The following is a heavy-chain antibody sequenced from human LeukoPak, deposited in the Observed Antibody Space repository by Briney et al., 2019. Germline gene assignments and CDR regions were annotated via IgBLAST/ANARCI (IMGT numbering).Heavy chain of an antibody. J-gene: IGHJ6*02. CDR3: ARAISMVWGLIYYGMDV. CDR2: INQDGSAK. V-gene: IGHV3-7*01. CDR1: GFSFRNYW. D-gene: IGHD3-10*01. Sequence: GGSLGLSCAAPGFSFRNYWMNWARQAPGKGLEWVAIINQDGSAKYYVDSVKGRFTISRDNAKNSLYLQMNSLRVEETAVYYCARAISMVWGLIYYGMDVWGQGTTVTVSS.